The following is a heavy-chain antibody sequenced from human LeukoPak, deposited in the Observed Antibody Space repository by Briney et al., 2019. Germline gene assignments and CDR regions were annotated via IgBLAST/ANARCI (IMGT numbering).Heavy chain of an antibody. Sequence: GGSLRLSCSASGFTFNNYAMHWVRQAPRKGREYVSAITSNGGTTYYGDSVKGRFTISRDNSKNTVYLQMSSLKPEETAVYYCVKDLTGSGDYWGQGTLVTVSS. CDR2: ITSNGGTT. CDR1: GFTFNNYA. J-gene: IGHJ4*02. D-gene: IGHD3-10*01. CDR3: VKDLTGSGDY. V-gene: IGHV3-64D*06.